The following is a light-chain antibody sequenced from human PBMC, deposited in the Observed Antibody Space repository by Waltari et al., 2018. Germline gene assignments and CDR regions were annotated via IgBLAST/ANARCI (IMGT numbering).Light chain of an antibody. Sequence: AIQLTQSPSSLSASVGDRVTIACRASKDINRDLAGYQQKPGKAPKLLIYYASSLQSGVPSRFSGSGSGTDFTLTISSLQPEDFATYHCQHFKTYPITFGQGTRLEIK. V-gene: IGKV1-13*02. J-gene: IGKJ5*01. CDR2: YAS. CDR1: KDINRD. CDR3: QHFKTYPIT.